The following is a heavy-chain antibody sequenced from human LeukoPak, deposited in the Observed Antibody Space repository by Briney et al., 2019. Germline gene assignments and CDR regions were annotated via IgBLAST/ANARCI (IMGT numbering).Heavy chain of an antibody. Sequence: ASVKVSCKASGYTFTSYAMHWVRQAPGQRLEWMGWINAGNGNTKYSQKFQGRVTITRDTSASTAYMELSSLRSEDTAVYYCARDPSHCSSTSCYYYGMDVWGQGTTVTVSS. CDR3: ARDPSHCSSTSCYYYGMDV. CDR1: GYTFTSYA. J-gene: IGHJ6*02. CDR2: INAGNGNT. V-gene: IGHV1-3*01. D-gene: IGHD2-2*01.